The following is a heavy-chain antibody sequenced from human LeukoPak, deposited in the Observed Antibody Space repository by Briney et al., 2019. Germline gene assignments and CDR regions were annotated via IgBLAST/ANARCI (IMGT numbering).Heavy chain of an antibody. D-gene: IGHD3-3*01. J-gene: IGHJ6*02. CDR3: AKSYYDFLSGFHYYYGMDA. Sequence: GESLKISCKGSGYSFTSYWIGWVRQMPGKGLEWMGIIYPGDSETKYSPSFQGQVTISADKSISTAYLQWSSLKASDTAVYYCAKSYYDFLSGFHYYYGMDAWGQGTTVTVSS. CDR1: GYSFTSYW. CDR2: IYPGDSET. V-gene: IGHV5-51*01.